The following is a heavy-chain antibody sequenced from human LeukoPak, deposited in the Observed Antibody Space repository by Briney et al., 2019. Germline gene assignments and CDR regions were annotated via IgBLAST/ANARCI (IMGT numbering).Heavy chain of an antibody. Sequence: GGSLRLSCAASGFSFGSDWMSWLRQAPGKGLEWVANIRPDGGEKYYVDSVKGRFIISRDNAKNSLFLQMNSLRAEDTAVYYCARFVARFSGHISHWGQGTLVTVSS. D-gene: IGHD2-21*01. CDR1: GFSFGSDW. CDR3: ARFVARFSGHISH. V-gene: IGHV3-7*03. CDR2: IRPDGGEK. J-gene: IGHJ4*02.